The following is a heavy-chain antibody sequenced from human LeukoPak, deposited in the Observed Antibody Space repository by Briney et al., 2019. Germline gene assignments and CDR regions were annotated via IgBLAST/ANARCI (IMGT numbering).Heavy chain of an antibody. V-gene: IGHV1-18*01. D-gene: IGHD3-22*01. CDR1: GYTFTSHG. CDR3: ASGYYDSSGHWRFDY. CDR2: VRVYNGNT. Sequence: ASVTVSCKASGYTFTSHGITWVRQAPGQGLEWMGWVRVYNGNTNYAQNFQGRVTMTTDTSTSTAYMDLWSLRSYDTAVYYCASGYYDSSGHWRFDYWGQGTLVTVSS. J-gene: IGHJ4*02.